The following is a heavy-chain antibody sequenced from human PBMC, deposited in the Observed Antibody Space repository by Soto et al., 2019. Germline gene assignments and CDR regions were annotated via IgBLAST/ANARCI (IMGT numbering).Heavy chain of an antibody. V-gene: IGHV3-15*01. CDR2: IKGSHAGGTT. J-gene: IGHJ4*02. CDR1: GFTFTKAY. CDR3: ATEGGYPGSNFYGAY. D-gene: IGHD1-26*01. Sequence: EVQLVESGGGLVEPGGSIRLSCVASGFTFTKAYMTWVRQAPGKGLEWVGRIKGSHAGGTTDYATSVKGRFTISRDDSKITLYLQMNSLKPEDTSVYYCATEGGYPGSNFYGAYWGQGTLVTVSS.